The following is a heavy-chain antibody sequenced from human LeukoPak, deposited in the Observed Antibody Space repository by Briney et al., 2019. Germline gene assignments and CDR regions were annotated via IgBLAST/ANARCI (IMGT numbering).Heavy chain of an antibody. J-gene: IGHJ4*02. CDR3: ARETSLAGFASGLGFNY. D-gene: IGHD6-19*01. V-gene: IGHV4-59*01. CDR1: GGSISGWY. CDR2: IYGSGYT. Sequence: KTSETLSLTCTVSGGSISGWYWSWIRQPPGKGLEWIGYIYGSGYTNYNPSLKSRVTMSIDTSKNHFSLKLTSVTAADTAIYYCARETSLAGFASGLGFNYWGQGILVTVSS.